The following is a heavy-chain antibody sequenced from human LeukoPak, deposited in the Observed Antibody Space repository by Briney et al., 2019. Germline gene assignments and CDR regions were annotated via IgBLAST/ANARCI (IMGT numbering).Heavy chain of an antibody. CDR2: ISGSGGST. CDR3: AKDAATHAFDI. Sequence: PGGTLRLSCAASGFAFSSYGMSWVRQAPGKGLEWVSAISGSGGSTYYADSVKGRFTISRDNSKSTLYLQMSGLRAEDTAMYYCAKDAATHAFDIWGQGTMVTVSS. D-gene: IGHD2-15*01. J-gene: IGHJ3*02. CDR1: GFAFSSYG. V-gene: IGHV3-23*01.